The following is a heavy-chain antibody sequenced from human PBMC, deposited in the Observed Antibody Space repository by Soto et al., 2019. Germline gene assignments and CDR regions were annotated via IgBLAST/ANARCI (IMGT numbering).Heavy chain of an antibody. CDR2: IRNKANSYTT. V-gene: IGHV3-72*01. J-gene: IGHJ4*02. CDR3: VRGPNSRDLVTTWDY. D-gene: IGHD4-17*01. Sequence: EVQLVESGGGLVQPGGSLRLSCVVSGFTFSDHYMDWVRQAPGKGLEWVGRIRNKANSYTTVYAASVKGRFTISRGDSNNSMYLQMNSLKIEDTAVYYCVRGPNSRDLVTTWDYWGQGTLVTVSS. CDR1: GFTFSDHY.